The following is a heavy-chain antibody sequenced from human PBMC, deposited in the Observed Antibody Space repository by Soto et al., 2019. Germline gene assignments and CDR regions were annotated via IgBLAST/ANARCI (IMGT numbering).Heavy chain of an antibody. Sequence: QVQLQESGPGLVRPSETLSLTCTVSGGSVTTGSHDWSWIRRPPGKGLEWIGNIFFTGTTLYNPSLNNRVTMSVDTSKNQLSLTVTSVTAADTAVYYCARDGHGMDVWGQGTTVTVSS. CDR1: GGSVTTGSHD. CDR2: IFFTGTT. CDR3: ARDGHGMDV. V-gene: IGHV4-61*01. J-gene: IGHJ6*02.